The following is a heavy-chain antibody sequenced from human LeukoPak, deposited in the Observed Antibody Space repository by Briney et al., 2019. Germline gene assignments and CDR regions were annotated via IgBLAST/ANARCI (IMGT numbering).Heavy chain of an antibody. CDR2: MNPNGGNT. J-gene: IGHJ5*02. CDR3: ARARLIAARSRNWFDP. Sequence: ASVKVSCKASGYTFTSYDINRVRQATGQGLEWMGWMNPNGGNTGYAQKFQGRVTITRSTSISTAYMELSSLRSEDTAVYYCARARLIAARSRNWFDPWGQGTLVTVSS. D-gene: IGHD6-6*01. CDR1: GYTFTSYD. V-gene: IGHV1-8*03.